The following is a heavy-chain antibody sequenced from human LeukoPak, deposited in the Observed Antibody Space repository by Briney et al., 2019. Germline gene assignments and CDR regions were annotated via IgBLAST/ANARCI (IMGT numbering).Heavy chain of an antibody. CDR2: IYYSGST. Sequence: SETLSLTCTVSGGSISSYYWSWIRQPPGKGLEWIGYIYYSGSTNYNPSLKSRVTISVDTSKNQFSLKLSSVTAADTAVYYCARLPITGSLGLDYWGQGTLVTVSS. CDR3: ARLPITGSLGLDY. J-gene: IGHJ4*02. V-gene: IGHV4-59*08. D-gene: IGHD1-20*01. CDR1: GGSISSYY.